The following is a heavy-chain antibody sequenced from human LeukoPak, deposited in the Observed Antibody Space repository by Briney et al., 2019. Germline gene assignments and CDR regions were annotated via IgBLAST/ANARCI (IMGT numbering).Heavy chain of an antibody. J-gene: IGHJ4*02. CDR3: ARHYCSDGRCYVLGAQ. CDR1: GGSISGYY. V-gene: IGHV4-59*08. CDR2: FFYGETID. D-gene: IGHD2-15*01. Sequence: SETLSLTCTVSGGSISGYYWSWIRQPPGQGLEWVGYFFYGETIDTIDYNPSLKSRVTISVDTSKSQFSLKLSSVTAADTAVYYCARHYCSDGRCYVLGAQWGQGILVTVSS.